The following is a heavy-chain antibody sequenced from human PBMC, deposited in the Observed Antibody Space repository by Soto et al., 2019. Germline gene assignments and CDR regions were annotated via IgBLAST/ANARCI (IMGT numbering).Heavy chain of an antibody. D-gene: IGHD4-17*01. CDR3: SHLDLRGFSDYTHGLDV. V-gene: IGHV2-5*01. Sequence: QVTVKESGPTQAKPKQTLTLTCSFTGFSLSSSGAGVGWFRQSPGKALEWLALIYWNDEIRYSPSLASRLTITKDTSKDQVVLSLANLVPVDTATYYCSHLDLRGFSDYTHGLDVWGQGTTVTVSS. CDR2: IYWNDEI. CDR1: GFSLSSSGAG. J-gene: IGHJ6*02.